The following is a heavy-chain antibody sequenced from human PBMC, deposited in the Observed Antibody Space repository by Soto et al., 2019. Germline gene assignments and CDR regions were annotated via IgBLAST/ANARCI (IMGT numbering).Heavy chain of an antibody. J-gene: IGHJ3*02. Sequence: QVQLQESGPGLVKPSQTLSLTCTVSGGSISSGGYYWSWIRQHPGKGLEWIGYIYYSGSTYYNPSLQSRCTISVDTSKNQFSLKLSSVTAADTAVYYCARDYSSGWPDAFDIWGQGTMVTVSS. CDR1: GGSISSGGYY. CDR2: IYYSGST. CDR3: ARDYSSGWPDAFDI. D-gene: IGHD6-19*01. V-gene: IGHV4-31*03.